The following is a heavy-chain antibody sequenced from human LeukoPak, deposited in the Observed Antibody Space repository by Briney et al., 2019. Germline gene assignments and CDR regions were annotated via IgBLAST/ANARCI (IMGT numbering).Heavy chain of an antibody. J-gene: IGHJ4*02. D-gene: IGHD3-16*01. Sequence: SETLSLTRSVSGGSINNYYWSWIRQPPGKRLEWIGSVYHSGSTDYNPSLRSRVTISVDMSKNHFSLKVTSVTAADTAIYYCARDRLGGAVASWIPDYWGQGILVTVSS. V-gene: IGHV4-59*01. CDR1: GGSINNYY. CDR3: ARDRLGGAVASWIPDY. CDR2: VYHSGST.